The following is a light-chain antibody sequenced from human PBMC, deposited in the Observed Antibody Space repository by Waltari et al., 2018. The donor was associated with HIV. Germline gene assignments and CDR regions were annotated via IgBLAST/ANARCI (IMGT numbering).Light chain of an antibody. V-gene: IGKV3-20*01. J-gene: IGKJ2*01. Sequence: EIVLTQSPGTLSLSPGERATLSCRASQSVTSNYLAWYQQKPGQAPRLLIYGASSSATGVPDRFSGSWSGTDFTLTISRLEPEDFAVYYCQQYGASPYTFGQGTKLEIK. CDR1: QSVTSNY. CDR3: QQYGASPYT. CDR2: GAS.